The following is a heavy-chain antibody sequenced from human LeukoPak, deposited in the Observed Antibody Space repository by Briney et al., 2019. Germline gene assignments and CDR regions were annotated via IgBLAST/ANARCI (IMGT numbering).Heavy chain of an antibody. Sequence: GGSLRLSCAASGFTFSSYSMNWVRQAPGKGLEWVSSISSSSSYIYYADSVKGRFTTSRDNAKNSLYLQMNSLRAEDTAVYYCARGSVIYYYYYYMDVWGKGTTVTVSS. CDR2: ISSSSSYI. V-gene: IGHV3-21*01. CDR1: GFTFSSYS. D-gene: IGHD3-22*01. CDR3: ARGSVIYYYYYYMDV. J-gene: IGHJ6*03.